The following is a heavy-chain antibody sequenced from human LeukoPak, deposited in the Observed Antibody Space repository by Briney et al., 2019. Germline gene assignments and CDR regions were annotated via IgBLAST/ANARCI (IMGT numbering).Heavy chain of an antibody. J-gene: IGHJ4*02. CDR3: AKDRRGYSYGWNY. CDR2: ISYDGSNK. Sequence: PGGSLRLSCAASGFTFSSYGMHWVRQAPGQGLEWVAVISYDGSNKYYADSVKGRFTISRDNTKNTLYLQMNSLRAEDTAVYYCAKDRRGYSYGWNYWGQGTLVTVSS. D-gene: IGHD5-18*01. V-gene: IGHV3-30*18. CDR1: GFTFSSYG.